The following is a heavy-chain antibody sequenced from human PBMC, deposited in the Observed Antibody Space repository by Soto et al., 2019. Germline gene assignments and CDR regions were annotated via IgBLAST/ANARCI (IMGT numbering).Heavy chain of an antibody. CDR3: ARVCAAAGRGWFDP. CDR2: IIPIVGTA. Sequence: QVQLVQSGAEVKKPGSSVKVSCKASGGTFSSYAISWVRQAPGQGLEWMGGIIPIVGTANYAQKFQVRVTITADESTSTAYMELSRRRSEDTAVYYCARVCAAAGRGWFDPWGQGTLVTVSS. CDR1: GGTFSSYA. V-gene: IGHV1-69*01. J-gene: IGHJ5*02. D-gene: IGHD6-13*01.